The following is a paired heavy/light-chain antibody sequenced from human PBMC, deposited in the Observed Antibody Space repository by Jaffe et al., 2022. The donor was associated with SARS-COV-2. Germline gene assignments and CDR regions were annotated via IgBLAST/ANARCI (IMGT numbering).Light chain of an antibody. Sequence: SSELTQDPAVSVALGQTVRITCQGDSLRIYYANWYQQKPGQAPVLVLYGKNNRPSGIPDRFSGSSSGNTASLTITGAQAEDEADYYCNSRDSSAKHVVFGGGTKLTVL. J-gene: IGLJ2*01. CDR2: GKN. V-gene: IGLV3-19*01. CDR3: NSRDSSAKHVV. CDR1: SLRIYY.
Heavy chain of an antibody. Sequence: EVQLVESGGGVVQSGGSLRLSCAISGSILDDYVMHWVRQGPGKGLEWVSLISVDGRTTYYADSVKGRFTISRDNSKHSLYLQMNSLRSEDTALYYCAKDRLGKYYDFWSGYPHYFDLWGQGTLVTVSS. CDR1: GSILDDYV. V-gene: IGHV3-43*02. CDR2: ISVDGRTT. D-gene: IGHD3-3*01. CDR3: AKDRLGKYYDFWSGYPHYFDL. J-gene: IGHJ4*02.